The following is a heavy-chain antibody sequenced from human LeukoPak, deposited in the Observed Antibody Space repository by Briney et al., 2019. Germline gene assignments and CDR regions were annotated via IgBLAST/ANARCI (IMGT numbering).Heavy chain of an antibody. CDR2: INHSGST. CDR3: ARQANGIVPAALPHAFDI. J-gene: IGHJ3*02. D-gene: IGHD2-2*01. V-gene: IGHV4-34*01. CDR1: GGSISSYY. Sequence: PSETLSLTCTVSGGSISSYYWSWIRQPPGKGLEWIGEINHSGSTNYNPSLKSRVTISVDTSKNQFSLKLSSVTAADTAVYYCARQANGIVPAALPHAFDIWGQGTMVTDSS.